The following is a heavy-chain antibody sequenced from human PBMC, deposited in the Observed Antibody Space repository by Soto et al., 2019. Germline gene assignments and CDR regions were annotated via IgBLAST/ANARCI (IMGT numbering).Heavy chain of an antibody. D-gene: IGHD3-22*01. J-gene: IGHJ6*02. Sequence: GGSLRLSCAASGFTFSSYAMSWVRQAPGKGLEWVSAISGSGGSTYYADSVKGRFTISRDNSKNTLYLQMNSLRAEDTAVYYCAKEGWYYDSGGYYYCYYGMDVWGQGTTVTVSS. CDR1: GFTFSSYA. V-gene: IGHV3-23*01. CDR3: AKEGWYYDSGGYYYCYYGMDV. CDR2: ISGSGGST.